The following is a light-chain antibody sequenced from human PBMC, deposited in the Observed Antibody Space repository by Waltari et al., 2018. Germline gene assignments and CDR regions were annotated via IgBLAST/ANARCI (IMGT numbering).Light chain of an antibody. CDR2: GNI. J-gene: IGLJ3*02. V-gene: IGLV1-40*01. CDR3: QSYDSSHWV. Sequence: QSVLTQPPPVSGAPGPRVTISCAGSNSHIGAGSDVHWYQHLPGTAPKLLIYGNINRPSGVPDRFSGSKSGTSASLAITGLQADDEADYYCQSYDSSHWVFGGGTKLTVL. CDR1: NSHIGAGSD.